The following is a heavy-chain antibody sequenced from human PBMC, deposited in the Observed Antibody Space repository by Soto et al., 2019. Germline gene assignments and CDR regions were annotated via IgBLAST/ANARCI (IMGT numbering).Heavy chain of an antibody. V-gene: IGHV3-13*01. CDR1: GFTFSSYD. CDR2: IGTAGDT. CDR3: ARAASPYYYYYYMDV. Sequence: GGSLRLSCAASGFTFSSYDMHWVRQATGKGLEWVSAIGTAGDTYYPGSVKGRFTISRENAKNSLYLQMNSLRAGDTAVYYCARAASPYYYYYYMDVWGKGTTVTVSS. J-gene: IGHJ6*03.